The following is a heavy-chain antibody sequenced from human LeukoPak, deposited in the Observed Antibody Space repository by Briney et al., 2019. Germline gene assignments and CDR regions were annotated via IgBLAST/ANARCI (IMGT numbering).Heavy chain of an antibody. D-gene: IGHD1-1*01. CDR3: ARASNRNSINFDY. Sequence: GGSLRLSCAASGFTFSSYWMHWVRQAPGKGLVWVSRINGDGSISNYADSVKGRFTISRDNAKNTLYLQMNSLRAEDTAVYYCARASNRNSINFDYWGQGTLVTVSS. V-gene: IGHV3-74*01. CDR1: GFTFSSYW. J-gene: IGHJ4*02. CDR2: INGDGSIS.